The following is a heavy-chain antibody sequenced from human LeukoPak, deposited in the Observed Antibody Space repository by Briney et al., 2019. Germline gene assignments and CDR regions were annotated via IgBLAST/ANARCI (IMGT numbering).Heavy chain of an antibody. CDR1: GFTFSSYW. CDR3: AKDEGQLLRRGHAFDI. Sequence: GGSLRLSCAASGFTFSSYWMTWVRQAPGKGLEWVASINQDQNEIHYVDSVRGRFTISRDNAKNSLYLQMNSLRGEDTALYYCAKDEGQLLRRGHAFDIWGQGTMVTVFS. D-gene: IGHD2-2*01. V-gene: IGHV3-7*03. CDR2: INQDQNEI. J-gene: IGHJ3*02.